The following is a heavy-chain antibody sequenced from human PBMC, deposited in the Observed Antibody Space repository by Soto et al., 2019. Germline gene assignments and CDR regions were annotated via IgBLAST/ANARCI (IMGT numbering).Heavy chain of an antibody. CDR3: ARVKFLYESIGYYAPPFFVH. J-gene: IGHJ1*01. Sequence: SETLSLTCTVSDGSISSYYWTWIRQSAGKGLEWIGRIYDSGSTNYNPSLKSRVTLSVDRAKKNFSLKLTSVTAADTAVYYCARVKFLYESIGYYAPPFFVHWGLGVLVTVSS. CDR1: DGSISSYY. V-gene: IGHV4-4*07. D-gene: IGHD3-22*01. CDR2: IYDSGST.